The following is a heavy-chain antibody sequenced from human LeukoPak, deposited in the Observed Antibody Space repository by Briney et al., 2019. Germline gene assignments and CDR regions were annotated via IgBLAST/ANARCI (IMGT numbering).Heavy chain of an antibody. Sequence: GGSLRLSCAASGFIVSSDYMSWVRQAPGKGLEWVSVIYSGGSTFYADSVKGRFTISRDNSKNTLYLQMNSLRAEDTAVYYCARVDTAVLTGFDYWGQGTLVTVSS. CDR1: GFIVSSDY. D-gene: IGHD5-18*01. J-gene: IGHJ4*02. V-gene: IGHV3-53*01. CDR2: IYSGGST. CDR3: ARVDTAVLTGFDY.